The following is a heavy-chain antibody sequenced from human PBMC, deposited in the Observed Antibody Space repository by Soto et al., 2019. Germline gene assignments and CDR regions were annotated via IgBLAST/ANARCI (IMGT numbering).Heavy chain of an antibody. CDR2: IYYSGST. Sequence: LCGGSISSGDYYWSWIRQPPGKGLEWIGYIYYSGSTYYNPSLKSRVTISVDTSKNQFSLKLSSVTAADTAVYYCAKGFGELLLHYWGQGTLVTVSS. CDR3: AKGFGELLLHY. D-gene: IGHD3-10*01. V-gene: IGHV4-30-4*01. J-gene: IGHJ4*02. CDR1: GGSISSGDYY.